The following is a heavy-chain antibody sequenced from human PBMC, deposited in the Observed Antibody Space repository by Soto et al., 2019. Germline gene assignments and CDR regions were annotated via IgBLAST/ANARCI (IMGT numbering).Heavy chain of an antibody. D-gene: IGHD2-15*01. CDR1: GGSISSDHYH. V-gene: IGHV4-30-4*01. J-gene: IGHJ5*02. CDR2: IHYSGSI. CDR3: AGLGMVAAHREFDP. Sequence: SETLSLTCTVSGGSISSDHYHWTWIRQPPGKGLEWIGDIHYSGSIYYNPSLQSRVTISVDTSKNQFFLKLSSVTAADTAIYYCAGLGMVAAHREFDPWGQGTLVTVSS.